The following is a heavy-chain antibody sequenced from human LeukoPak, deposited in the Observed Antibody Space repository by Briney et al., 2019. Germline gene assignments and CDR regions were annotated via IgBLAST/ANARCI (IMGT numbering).Heavy chain of an antibody. CDR3: ARDLVTAGPPSPFDY. D-gene: IGHD4-23*01. V-gene: IGHV3-7*01. CDR1: GFTFSSYW. J-gene: IGHJ4*02. Sequence: GGSLRLSCAVSGFTFSSYWMSWVRQAPGKGLEWVANIKQDGSEKYYVDSVKGRFTISRDNAKNSLYLQMNSLRAEDTAVYYCARDLVTAGPPSPFDYWGQGTLVTVSS. CDR2: IKQDGSEK.